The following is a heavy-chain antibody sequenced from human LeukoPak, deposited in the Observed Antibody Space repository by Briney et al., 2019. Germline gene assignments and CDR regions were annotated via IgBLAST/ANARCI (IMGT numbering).Heavy chain of an antibody. J-gene: IGHJ3*02. CDR1: GGSISSYY. D-gene: IGHD3-10*01. CDR2: IYYSGGT. CDR3: ARVGIRRGAFDI. Sequence: SETLSLTCTVSGGSISSYYWSWIRQPPGKGLEWIGYIYYSGGTNYNPSLKSRVTISVDTSKNQFSLKLSSVTAADTAVYYCARVGIRRGAFDIWGQGTMVTVSS. V-gene: IGHV4-59*01.